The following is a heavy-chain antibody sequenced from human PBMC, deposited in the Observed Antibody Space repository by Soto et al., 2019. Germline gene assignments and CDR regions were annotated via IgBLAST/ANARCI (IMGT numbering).Heavy chain of an antibody. CDR3: ARSPPGYSSSTGDY. D-gene: IGHD6-13*01. CDR1: GGTFSSYT. CDR2: IIPILGIA. Sequence: QVQLVQSGAEVKKPGSLVKVSCKASGGTFSSYTISWVRQAPGQGLEWMGRIIPILGIANYAQKFQGRVTITADKSTSTAYMELSSLRSEDTAVYYCARSPPGYSSSTGDYWGQGTLVTVSS. J-gene: IGHJ4*02. V-gene: IGHV1-69*02.